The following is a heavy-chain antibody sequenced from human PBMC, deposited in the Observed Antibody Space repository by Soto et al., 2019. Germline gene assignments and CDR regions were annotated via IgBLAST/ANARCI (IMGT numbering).Heavy chain of an antibody. CDR2: IYWNDDK. CDR3: AREGAIVPTFFDP. Sequence: RAKLENARETRTVSGSFSGFSLSTNGVGVGWIRQPPGKALEWLALIYWNDDKRYSPSLKSRLTITKDTSKNQVVLTVTNLDPVDTATYYCAREGAIVPTFFDPWGQGTLVTVSS. CDR1: GFSLSTNGVG. J-gene: IGHJ5*02. D-gene: IGHD1-26*01. V-gene: IGHV2-5*01.